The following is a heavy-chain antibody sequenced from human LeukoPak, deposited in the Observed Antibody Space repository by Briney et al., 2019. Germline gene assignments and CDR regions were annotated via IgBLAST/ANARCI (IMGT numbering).Heavy chain of an antibody. Sequence: SVKVSCKASGGTFSSYAISWVRQAPGQGLEWMGRIIPILGIANYAQKFQGRVTITADKSTSTAYMELSSLRSEDTAVYYCARIAAADYSHFFDPWGQGTLVTVSS. CDR2: IIPILGIA. CDR3: ARIAAADYSHFFDP. V-gene: IGHV1-69*04. J-gene: IGHJ5*02. D-gene: IGHD6-13*01. CDR1: GGTFSSYA.